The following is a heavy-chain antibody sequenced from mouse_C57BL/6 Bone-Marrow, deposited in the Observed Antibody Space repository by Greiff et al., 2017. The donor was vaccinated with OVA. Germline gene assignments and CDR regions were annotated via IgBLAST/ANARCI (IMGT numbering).Heavy chain of an antibody. CDR2: IYPGSGST. J-gene: IGHJ4*01. V-gene: IGHV1-55*01. Sequence: VQLQQPGAELVKPGASVKMSCKASGYTFPSYWITWVKQRPGQGLAWIGDIYPGSGSTNYNEKFKSKATLTVDTSSSTAYMQLSSLTSEDSAVYYCASDYAYSYAMGYWGQGTSATVSS. D-gene: IGHD2-4*01. CDR1: GYTFPSYW. CDR3: ASDYAYSYAMGY.